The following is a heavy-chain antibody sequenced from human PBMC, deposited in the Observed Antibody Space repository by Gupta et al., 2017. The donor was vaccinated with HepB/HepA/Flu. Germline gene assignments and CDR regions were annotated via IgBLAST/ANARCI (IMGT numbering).Heavy chain of an antibody. D-gene: IGHD2-21*01. CDR1: GDTFRSNG. Sequence: QVQLVQSGAEVKKPGSSVIVSCEASGDTFRSNGISWVRQTPGQGLEWMGGIIPIIGTPNYSQNFQDRVTITADESTSTAYMEVRRLRSGDTALYYCSRSYPPAYCVGTDCPNNYYYYYMEDWGKGTAVTVSS. CDR3: SRSYPPAYCVGTDCPNNYYYYYMED. V-gene: IGHV1-69*01. CDR2: IIPIIGTP. J-gene: IGHJ6*03.